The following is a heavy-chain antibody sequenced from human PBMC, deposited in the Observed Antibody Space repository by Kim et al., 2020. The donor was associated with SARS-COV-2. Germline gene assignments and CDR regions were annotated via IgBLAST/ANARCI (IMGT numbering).Heavy chain of an antibody. J-gene: IGHJ4*02. CDR2: INPNSGGT. D-gene: IGHD3-10*01. CDR1: GYTFTGYY. Sequence: ASVKVSCKASGYTFTGYYMHWVRQAPGQGLEWMGWINPNSGGTNYAQKFQGWVTMTRDTSISTAYMELSRLRSDDTAVYYCARDLTDGGFGEQLFDYWGQGTLVTVSS. CDR3: ARDLTDGGFGEQLFDY. V-gene: IGHV1-2*04.